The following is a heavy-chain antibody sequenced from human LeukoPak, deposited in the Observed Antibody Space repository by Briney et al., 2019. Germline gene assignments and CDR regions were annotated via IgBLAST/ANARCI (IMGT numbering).Heavy chain of an antibody. CDR1: GFTLSDYH. CDR3: ARLNGHYSRGVDY. Sequence: GRSLRLSCEASGFTLSDYHMSWIRQAPGKGLEWVSQISSSAYTMHHANSVKGRFTISRDNAKNSLSLQMNSLRADDTAVYYCARLNGHYSRGVDYWGQGTLVTVSS. J-gene: IGHJ4*01. CDR2: ISSSAYTM. D-gene: IGHD2-15*01. V-gene: IGHV3-11*01.